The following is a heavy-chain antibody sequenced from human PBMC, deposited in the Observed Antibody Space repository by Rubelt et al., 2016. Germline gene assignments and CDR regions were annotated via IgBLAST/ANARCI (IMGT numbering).Heavy chain of an antibody. CDR1: GFTFSTYW. CDR2: IKQDGRDK. Sequence: GGGLVQPGGSLRLSCAASGFTFSTYWMTWVRRAPGKGLEWVANIKQDGRDKNYVDSVKGRFTISRDNAKNSLYLQMNSLRAEDTAVYYCARSTGWYPDYWGQGTLGTVSA. D-gene: IGHD6-19*01. CDR3: ARSTGWYPDY. J-gene: IGHJ4*02. V-gene: IGHV3-7*01.